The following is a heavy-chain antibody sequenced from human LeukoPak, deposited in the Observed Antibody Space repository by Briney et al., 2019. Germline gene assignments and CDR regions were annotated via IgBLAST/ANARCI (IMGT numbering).Heavy chain of an antibody. CDR1: GFTLSSYE. CDR2: INSSGSTI. CDR3: ARDIGTRGTMDTAMGVLDY. Sequence: GGSLRLSCAASGFTLSSYEMNWIRQAPGKGLEWVSHINSSGSTIYYADSVKGRFTISRDNAKNSLYLQMNSLRAEDTAVYYCARDIGTRGTMDTAMGVLDYWGQGTLVTVSS. D-gene: IGHD5-18*01. V-gene: IGHV3-48*03. J-gene: IGHJ4*02.